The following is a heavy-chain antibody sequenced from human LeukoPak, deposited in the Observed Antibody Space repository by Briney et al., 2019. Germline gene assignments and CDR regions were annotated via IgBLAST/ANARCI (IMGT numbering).Heavy chain of an antibody. J-gene: IGHJ5*02. CDR2: ISSSSSYI. CDR1: GFTVSSNY. D-gene: IGHD7-27*01. CDR3: ATFPRNWGNNWFDP. Sequence: GGSLRLSCAASGFTVSSNYMNWVRQAPGKGLEWVSSISSSSSYIYYADSVKGRFTISRDNAKNSLYLQMNSLRAEDTAVYYCATFPRNWGNNWFDPWGQGTLVTVSS. V-gene: IGHV3-21*01.